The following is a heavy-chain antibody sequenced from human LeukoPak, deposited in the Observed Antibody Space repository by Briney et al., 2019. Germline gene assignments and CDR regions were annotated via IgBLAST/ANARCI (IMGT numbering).Heavy chain of an antibody. Sequence: GGSLRLSCAASGFAFSNYAMSWVRQAPGKGLEWVSALSGGGDSRYYADSVMGRFTISRDNSKNTLYLQMNSLRAEDTAVYYCAKAVRSMVTGGGYFDSWGQGTLVTVSS. CDR3: AKAVRSMVTGGGYFDS. V-gene: IGHV3-23*01. J-gene: IGHJ4*02. D-gene: IGHD3-10*01. CDR1: GFAFSNYA. CDR2: LSGGGDSR.